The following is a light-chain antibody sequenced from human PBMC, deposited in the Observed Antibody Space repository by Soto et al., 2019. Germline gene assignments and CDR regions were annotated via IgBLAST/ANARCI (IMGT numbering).Light chain of an antibody. J-gene: IGKJ4*01. CDR1: QSISNY. Sequence: DIQMTQSPSSLSASVGDRVTITCRESQSISNYLNWYQQKPGKDPKLLIYSASTLQSGVPSRFSGSGTGTDFALNISSLQPEDFATYYCQQSYSTPLTFGGGTNVEIK. V-gene: IGKV1-39*01. CDR3: QQSYSTPLT. CDR2: SAS.